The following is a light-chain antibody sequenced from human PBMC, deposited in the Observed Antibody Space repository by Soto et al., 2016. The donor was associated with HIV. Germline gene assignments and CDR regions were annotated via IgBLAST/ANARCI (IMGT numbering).Light chain of an antibody. J-gene: IGKJ1*01. Sequence: DIQMTQSPSTLSASVGDRVTITCRASQSISNWLAWYQQKPGKAPKLLIYKASNLESGVPSRFSGSGSGTDFTLTISCLQSEDFATYYCQQYYSFPRTFGQGTKVEIK. CDR1: QSISNW. V-gene: IGKV1-5*03. CDR2: KAS. CDR3: QQYYSFPRT.